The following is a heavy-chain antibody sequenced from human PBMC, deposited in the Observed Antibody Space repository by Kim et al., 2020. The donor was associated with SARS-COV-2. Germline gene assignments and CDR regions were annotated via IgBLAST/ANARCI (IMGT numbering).Heavy chain of an antibody. Sequence: SETLSLTCAVYGGSFSGYYWSWIRQPPGKGLEWIGEINHSGSTNYNPSLKSRVTISVDTSKNQFSLKLSSVTAADTAVYYCARGYSSSWHYYYYGMD. CDR1: GGSFSGYY. D-gene: IGHD6-13*01. CDR3: ARGYSSSWHYYYYGMD. J-gene: IGHJ6*01. CDR2: INHSGST. V-gene: IGHV4-34*01.